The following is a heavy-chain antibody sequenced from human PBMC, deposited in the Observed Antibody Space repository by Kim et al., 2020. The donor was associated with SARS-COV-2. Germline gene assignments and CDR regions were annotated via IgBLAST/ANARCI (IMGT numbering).Heavy chain of an antibody. J-gene: IGHJ6*02. CDR2: ITPFIGKT. Sequence: SVKVSCKSSEGSFSVFSITWVRQAPGQGLEWMGVITPFIGKTNYAQKFQGRVTITADESTNTAYMEMSSLTSEDTAVYYCARVTYHWNSAYYYGLDVWGQGTTVIVSS. CDR1: EGSFSVFS. CDR3: ARVTYHWNSAYYYGLDV. V-gene: IGHV1-69*13. D-gene: IGHD1-20*01.